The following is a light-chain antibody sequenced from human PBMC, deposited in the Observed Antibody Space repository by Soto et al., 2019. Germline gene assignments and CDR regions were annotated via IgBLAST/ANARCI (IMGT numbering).Light chain of an antibody. J-gene: IGLJ2*01. CDR3: CSYTSRSTLVA. V-gene: IGLV2-14*02. CDR2: EGS. Sequence: QSALTQPASVSGSPGQSITISCTGTSSDVGSYNLVSWYQQHPGKAPKLMIYEGSKRPSGVSNRFSGSKSGNTASLTISGLQAEDEADYYCCSYTSRSTLVAFGGGTQLTVL. CDR1: SSDVGSYNL.